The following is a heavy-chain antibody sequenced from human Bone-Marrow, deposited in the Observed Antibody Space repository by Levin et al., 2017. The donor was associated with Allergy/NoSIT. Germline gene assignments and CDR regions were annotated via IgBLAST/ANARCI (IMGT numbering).Heavy chain of an antibody. Sequence: GGSLRLSCAASGFTFSNAWMNWVRQAPGKGLEWVGRIKSKTDGGTTDYAAPVKGRFTISRDDSKNTLYLQMNSLKTEDTAVYYCTTGLRGHAAWIQLRFDYWGQGTLVTVSS. V-gene: IGHV3-15*07. CDR3: TTGLRGHAAWIQLRFDY. CDR2: IKSKTDGGTT. CDR1: GFTFSNAW. D-gene: IGHD5-18*01. J-gene: IGHJ4*02.